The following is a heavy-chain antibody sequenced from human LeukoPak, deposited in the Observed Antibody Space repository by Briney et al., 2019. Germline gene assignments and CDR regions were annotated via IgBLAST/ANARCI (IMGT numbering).Heavy chain of an antibody. CDR1: GYTFTGYY. CDR2: INPNSGGT. Sequence: ASVKVSCKASGYTFTGYYMHWVRQAPGQGLEWMGWINPNSGGTNYAQKFQGWVTMTRDTSISTAYMELSSLRSEDTAVYYCARGRWIVGATASHDAFDIWGQGTMVTVSS. V-gene: IGHV1-2*04. D-gene: IGHD1-26*01. CDR3: ARGRWIVGATASHDAFDI. J-gene: IGHJ3*02.